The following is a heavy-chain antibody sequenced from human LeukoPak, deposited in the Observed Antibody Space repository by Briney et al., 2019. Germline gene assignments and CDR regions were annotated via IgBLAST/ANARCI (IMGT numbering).Heavy chain of an antibody. CDR1: GYTFTDYY. V-gene: IGHV1-2*02. D-gene: IGHD3-3*01. CDR2: INPNSGGT. CDR3: ARDTDYDFWSGYYSENAFDI. Sequence: ASVTVSYKASGYTFTDYYMHWVRQAPGQGLEWMGWINPNSGGTNYAQKFQGRVTMTRDTSISTAYMELSRLRSDDTAVYYCARDTDYDFWSGYYSENAFDIWGQGTMVTVSS. J-gene: IGHJ3*02.